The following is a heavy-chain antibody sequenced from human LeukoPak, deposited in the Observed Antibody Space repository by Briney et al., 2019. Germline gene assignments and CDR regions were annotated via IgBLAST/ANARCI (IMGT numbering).Heavy chain of an antibody. CDR2: INPDSGGT. D-gene: IGHD2/OR15-2a*01. CDR1: GYTFTGYY. V-gene: IGHV1-2*02. J-gene: IGHJ3*01. Sequence: ASVKVSCKASGYTFTGYYMHWVRQAPGQGLEWMGWINPDSGGTNNAQKFQGRVTMTRDTPISTAYMELSRLRSDDTAVYYCARTFYDTLDSDAFDFWGQGTMVIVSS. CDR3: ARTFYDTLDSDAFDF.